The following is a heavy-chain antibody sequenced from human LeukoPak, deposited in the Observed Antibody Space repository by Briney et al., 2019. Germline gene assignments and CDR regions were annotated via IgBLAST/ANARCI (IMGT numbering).Heavy chain of an antibody. CDR2: ISGSGGST. CDR3: AKSYYYDSSGYYYGDY. D-gene: IGHD3-22*01. CDR1: GFTFSSYA. V-gene: IGHV3-23*01. Sequence: GGSLRLSCAAPGFTFSSYAMSWVRQAPGKGLEWVSAISGSGGSTYYADSVKGRFTISRDNSKNTLYLQMNSLRAEDTAVYYCAKSYYYDSSGYYYGDYWGQGTLVTVSS. J-gene: IGHJ4*02.